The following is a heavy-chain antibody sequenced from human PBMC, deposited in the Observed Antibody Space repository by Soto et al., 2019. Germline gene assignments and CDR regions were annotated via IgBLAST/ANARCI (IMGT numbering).Heavy chain of an antibody. V-gene: IGHV4-59*08. J-gene: IGHJ5*02. CDR2: IYYGGST. D-gene: IGHD3-10*01. Sequence: SETLSLTCTVSGVSFSPNYWSWIRQTPGKGLEWVGYIYYGGSTSYNPSLKRRVSISLEMSTSQFSLRLTSVTAADSAAYYCARLSAYFQSLDPWGHGTLVSVTS. CDR1: GVSFSPNY. CDR3: ARLSAYFQSLDP.